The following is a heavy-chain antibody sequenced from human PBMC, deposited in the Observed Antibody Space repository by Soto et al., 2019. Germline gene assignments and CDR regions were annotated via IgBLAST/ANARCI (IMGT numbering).Heavy chain of an antibody. Sequence: SETLSLTCTVSGGSVSSGSYYWSWIRQPPGKGLEWIGYIYYSGSTNYNPSLKSRVTISVDTSKNQFSLKLSSVTAADTAVYYCASTYCSSTSCYPFDDYWGQGTLVTVSS. J-gene: IGHJ4*02. CDR3: ASTYCSSTSCYPFDDY. V-gene: IGHV4-61*01. D-gene: IGHD2-2*01. CDR1: GGSVSSGSYY. CDR2: IYYSGST.